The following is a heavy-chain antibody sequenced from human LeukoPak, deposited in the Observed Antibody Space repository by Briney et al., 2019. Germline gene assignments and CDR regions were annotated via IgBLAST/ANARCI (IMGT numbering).Heavy chain of an antibody. CDR1: GFTFSGSA. CDR3: TRYPLDGDKSSGY. Sequence: PGGSLRLSCAASGFTFSGSAVHWVRQASGKGLEWVGRIRSKANNYATAYAASVKGRFTTSRDDSKNTAYLQMNSLKTEDTAVYYCTRYPLDGDKSSGYWGQGTLVTVSS. V-gene: IGHV3-73*01. CDR2: IRSKANNYAT. J-gene: IGHJ4*02. D-gene: IGHD4-23*01.